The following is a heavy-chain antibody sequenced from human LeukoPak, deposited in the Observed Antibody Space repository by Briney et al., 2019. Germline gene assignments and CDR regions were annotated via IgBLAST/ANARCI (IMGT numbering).Heavy chain of an antibody. CDR2: IYYSGST. CDR3: ARDSITIFGVPGGWFDP. Sequence: SETLSLICTVSGGSISSGDYYWSWIRQPPGKGLEWIGYIYYSGSTYYNPSLKSRVTISVDTSKNQFSLKLSSVTAADTAVYYCARDSITIFGVPGGWFDPWGQGTLVTVSS. J-gene: IGHJ5*02. D-gene: IGHD3-3*01. CDR1: GGSISSGDYY. V-gene: IGHV4-30-4*08.